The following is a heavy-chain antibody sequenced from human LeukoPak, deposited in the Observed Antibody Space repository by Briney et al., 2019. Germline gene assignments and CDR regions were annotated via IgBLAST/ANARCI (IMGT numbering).Heavy chain of an antibody. CDR3: ARDRSGPYDH. J-gene: IGHJ4*02. D-gene: IGHD6-19*01. Sequence: GASVRVSCKASGYTFTSYGISCVRQAPGQGLEWMGIINPSGGSTSYAQKFQGRVTMTRDTSTSTVYMELSSLRSEDTAVYYCARDRSGPYDHWGQGTLVTVSS. V-gene: IGHV1-46*01. CDR2: INPSGGST. CDR1: GYTFTSYG.